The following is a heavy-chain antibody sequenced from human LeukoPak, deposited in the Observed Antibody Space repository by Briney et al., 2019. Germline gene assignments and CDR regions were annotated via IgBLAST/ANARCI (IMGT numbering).Heavy chain of an antibody. V-gene: IGHV3-33*01. CDR2: IWSDGSNK. J-gene: IGHJ6*02. Sequence: PPGRSLRLSCAASGFTFSSYGMHWVRQAPGKGLEWVAVIWSDGSNKYYADSVKGRFTISRDNSGNTLYLQMNSLRAEDTAEYYCARAWETKQHYYYGMDVWGQGATVTVSS. CDR3: ARAWETKQHYYYGMDV. CDR1: GFTFSSYG. D-gene: IGHD1-26*01.